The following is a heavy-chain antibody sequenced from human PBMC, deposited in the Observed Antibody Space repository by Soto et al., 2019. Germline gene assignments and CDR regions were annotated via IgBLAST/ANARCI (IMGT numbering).Heavy chain of an antibody. D-gene: IGHD6-13*01. CDR3: VKDSGIAAPSYYGMDV. CDR1: GLTFSRYD. V-gene: IGHV3-64D*06. CDR2: VTSNGGST. Sequence: TGGSLRLSCSASGLTFSRYDMHWVRQAPGKGLEYVSTVTSNGGSTYYADSVKGRFTISRDNSKNTLYLQMSSLRAEDTAVYYCVKDSGIAAPSYYGMDVWGQGTTVTVSS. J-gene: IGHJ6*02.